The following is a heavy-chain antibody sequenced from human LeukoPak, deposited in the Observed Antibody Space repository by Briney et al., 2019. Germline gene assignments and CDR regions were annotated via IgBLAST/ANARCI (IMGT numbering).Heavy chain of an antibody. V-gene: IGHV1-46*01. J-gene: IGHJ4*02. CDR2: INPRDRST. CDR3: ARVGPGIAAEA. CDR1: GYTFTNYF. Sequence: ASVKVSCKASGYTFTNYFIHWVRQAPGQGPEWMGIINPRDRSTDYPQKFQGRVAMTRDTSTTTVHMVLSSLRSEDTAMYYCARVGPGIAAEAWGQGTLVTVSS. D-gene: IGHD6-13*01.